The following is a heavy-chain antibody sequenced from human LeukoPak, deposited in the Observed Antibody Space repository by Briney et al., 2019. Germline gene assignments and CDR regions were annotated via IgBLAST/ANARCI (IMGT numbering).Heavy chain of an antibody. D-gene: IGHD7-27*01. Sequence: GGSLRLSCAASGFTFSNYAMTWVRQAPGKGLEWVSSISGIGGTTYYADSVKGRFTISRDNSKNTLYLQMNRLRAEDTAVYYCAKDRTNWGYSTFDYWGRGTLVTVSS. CDR1: GFTFSNYA. CDR2: ISGIGGTT. V-gene: IGHV3-23*01. CDR3: AKDRTNWGYSTFDY. J-gene: IGHJ4*02.